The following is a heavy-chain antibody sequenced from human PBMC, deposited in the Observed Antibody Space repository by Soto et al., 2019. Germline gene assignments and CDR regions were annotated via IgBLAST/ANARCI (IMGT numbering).Heavy chain of an antibody. J-gene: IGHJ3*02. V-gene: IGHV1-18*01. D-gene: IGHD3-22*01. CDR2: ISAYNGNT. CDR1: GYTFTSYG. CDR3: ARTLYDSSGYYYFTSAFDI. Sequence: GASVKVSCKASGYTFTSYGISWVRQAPGQGLEWMGWISAYNGNTNYAQKLQGRVTMTTDTSTSTAYMELRSLRSDDTAVYYCARTLYDSSGYYYFTSAFDIWGQGTMVTVS.